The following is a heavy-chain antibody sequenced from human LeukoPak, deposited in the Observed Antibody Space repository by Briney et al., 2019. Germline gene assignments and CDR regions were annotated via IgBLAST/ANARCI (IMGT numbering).Heavy chain of an antibody. V-gene: IGHV3-30-3*01. D-gene: IGHD3-9*01. CDR1: GFTFSSYA. CDR2: ISYDGSNK. CDR3: ARVLGIGLRYFDWLPLNGMDV. J-gene: IGHJ6*02. Sequence: GGSLRLSCAASGFTFSSYAMHWVRQAPGKGLEWVAVISYDGSNKYYADSVKGRFTISRDNSKNTLYLQMNSLRAEDTAVYYCARVLGIGLRYFDWLPLNGMDVWGQGTTVTVSS.